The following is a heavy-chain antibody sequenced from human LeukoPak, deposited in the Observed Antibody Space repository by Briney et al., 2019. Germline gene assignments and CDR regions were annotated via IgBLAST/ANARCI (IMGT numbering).Heavy chain of an antibody. CDR2: IYYSGST. V-gene: IGHV4-31*03. J-gene: IGHJ6*03. Sequence: SETLSLTCTVSGGSISSGGYYWSWIRHHPGKGLEWSGYIYYSGSTYYNPSLKSRVTISVDTSKNQFSLKLSSVTAADTAVYYCATQDQYSSGWRDYYYYYYMDVWGKGTTVTVSS. CDR1: GGSISSGGYY. CDR3: ATQDQYSSGWRDYYYYYYMDV. D-gene: IGHD6-19*01.